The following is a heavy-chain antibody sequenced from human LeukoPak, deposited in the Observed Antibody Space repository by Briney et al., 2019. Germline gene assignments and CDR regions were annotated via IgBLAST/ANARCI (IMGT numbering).Heavy chain of an antibody. V-gene: IGHV3-33*01. J-gene: IGHJ5*02. CDR1: GSTFSNYD. CDR3: ARQMSVFGGGDWLDP. Sequence: GRSLKLSCAASGSTFSNYDMHWVRQAPGKGLEWVAVIWSDGSNEYSTDSLKGRFTISRDNSKNTLYLQMNSLRAEDTAVYYCARQMSVFGGGDWLDPWGQGTLVTVSS. D-gene: IGHD2-15*01. CDR2: IWSDGSNE.